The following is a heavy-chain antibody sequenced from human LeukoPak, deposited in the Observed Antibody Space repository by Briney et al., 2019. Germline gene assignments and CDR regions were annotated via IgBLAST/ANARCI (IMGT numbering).Heavy chain of an antibody. CDR2: IYTSGSA. Sequence: SETLSLTCTVSGGSISSYYWSWIRQPAGKGLEWIGRIYTSGSANYNPSLKGRVTISVDTSKNQFSLKLSSVTAADTAVYYCARDYYDSSGYHEHWGQGTLVTVSS. D-gene: IGHD3-22*01. V-gene: IGHV4-4*07. J-gene: IGHJ4*02. CDR1: GGSISSYY. CDR3: ARDYYDSSGYHEH.